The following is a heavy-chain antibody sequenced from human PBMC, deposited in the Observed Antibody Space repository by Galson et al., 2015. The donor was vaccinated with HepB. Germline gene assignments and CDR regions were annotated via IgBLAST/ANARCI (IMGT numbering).Heavy chain of an antibody. CDR2: INSDGSST. CDR1: GFTFSSYW. V-gene: IGHV3-74*01. D-gene: IGHD3-9*01. J-gene: IGHJ4*02. Sequence: SLRLSCAASGFTFSSYWMHWVRQAPGKGLVWVSRINSDGSSTSYADSVKGRFTISRDNAKNTLYLQMNSLRAEDTAVYYCARVLRYFDWLSIDYFDYWGQGTLVTVSS. CDR3: ARVLRYFDWLSIDYFDY.